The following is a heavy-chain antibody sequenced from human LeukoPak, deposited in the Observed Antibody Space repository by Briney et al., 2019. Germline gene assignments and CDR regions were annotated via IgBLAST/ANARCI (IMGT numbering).Heavy chain of an antibody. D-gene: IGHD2-21*02. CDR1: GYTFTSYD. CDR2: MNPNSGNT. CDR3: ASPAYCGGDCYSVGY. J-gene: IGHJ4*02. V-gene: IGHV1-8*01. Sequence: GASVKVSCKASGYTFTSYDINWVRQATGQGLEWMGWMNPNSGNTGYAQKFQGRVTMTRNTSISAAYMELSSLRSEDTAVYYCASPAYCGGDCYSVGYWGQGTLVTVSS.